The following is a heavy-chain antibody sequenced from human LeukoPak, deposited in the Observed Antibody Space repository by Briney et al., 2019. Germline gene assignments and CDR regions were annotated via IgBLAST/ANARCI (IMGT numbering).Heavy chain of an antibody. J-gene: IGHJ4*02. D-gene: IGHD2-2*01. V-gene: IGHV3-48*01. CDR2: ISSSSSTI. Sequence: GGSLRLSCAASGFTFSSYSMNWVRQDPGKGLEWVSYISSSSSTIYYADSVKGRFTISRDNAKNSLYLQMNSLRAEDTAVYYCARAPHRRYCSSTSCSLYFDYWGQGTLVTVSS. CDR1: GFTFSSYS. CDR3: ARAPHRRYCSSTSCSLYFDY.